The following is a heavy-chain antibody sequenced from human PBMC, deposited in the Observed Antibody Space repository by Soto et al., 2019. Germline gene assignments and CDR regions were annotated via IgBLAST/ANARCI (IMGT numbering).Heavy chain of an antibody. CDR2: IWYDGSNT. CDR3: ARDFSMVIVAPGY. D-gene: IGHD5-12*01. J-gene: IGHJ4*02. V-gene: IGHV3-33*01. Sequence: WGSLRLSCAASGFTFSSYAMHWVRQAPGKGLEWVGFIWYDGSNTFYAESVKGRFTISRDNSKNTVYLQINALRAEDTAVYYCARDFSMVIVAPGYWGQGTLVNVSS. CDR1: GFTFSSYA.